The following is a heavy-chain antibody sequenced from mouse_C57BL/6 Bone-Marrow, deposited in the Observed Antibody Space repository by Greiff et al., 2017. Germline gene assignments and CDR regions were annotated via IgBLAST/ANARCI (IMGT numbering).Heavy chain of an antibody. CDR3: ARGYDYDYAMDY. CDR2: INPNYGTT. J-gene: IGHJ4*01. D-gene: IGHD2-4*01. V-gene: IGHV1-39*01. CDR1: GYSFTDYN. Sequence: VQLQQSGPELVKPGASVKISCKASGYSFTDYNMNWVKQSNGKSLEWIGVINPNYGTTSYNQKFKGKATLAVDQSSSTASMQLSSLTSEDSAVYCCARGYDYDYAMDYWGQGTSVTVSS.